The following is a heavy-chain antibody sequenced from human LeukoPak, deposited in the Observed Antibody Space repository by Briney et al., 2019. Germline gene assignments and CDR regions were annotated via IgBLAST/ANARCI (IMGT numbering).Heavy chain of an antibody. CDR3: ARERCYDSSGYSF. V-gene: IGHV1-2*02. CDR2: INPNSGGT. J-gene: IGHJ4*02. D-gene: IGHD3-22*01. CDR1: GYTFTGYY. Sequence: ASVKVSCKASGYTFTGYYMHWVRQAPGQGLEWMGWINPNSGGTNYAQKFQGRVTMTRDTSISTAYMELSRLRSDDTAVYYCARERCYDSSGYSFWGQGTLVTVSS.